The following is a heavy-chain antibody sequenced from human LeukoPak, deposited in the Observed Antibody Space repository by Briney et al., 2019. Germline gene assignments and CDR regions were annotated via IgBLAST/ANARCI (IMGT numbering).Heavy chain of an antibody. CDR1: GFTFSSYA. CDR3: AKDGLWGYCSSTSCHYYMDV. J-gene: IGHJ6*03. V-gene: IGHV3-30-3*01. Sequence: GGSLRLSCAASGFTFSSYAMHWVRQAPGKGLEWVAVISYDGSNKYYADSVKGRFTISRDNSKNTLYLQMNSLRAEDTAVYYCAKDGLWGYCSSTSCHYYMDVWGKGTTVTVSS. D-gene: IGHD2-2*01. CDR2: ISYDGSNK.